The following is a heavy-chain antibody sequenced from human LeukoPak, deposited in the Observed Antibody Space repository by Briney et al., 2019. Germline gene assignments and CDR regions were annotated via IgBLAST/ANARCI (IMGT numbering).Heavy chain of an antibody. J-gene: IGHJ6*04. Sequence: GGSLRLSCATSEFTFSDSYMTWVRQAPGKGVEWVAYISGSGHDINYSESAKGRFTISRDNAKNSLYLQMNSLRAEDTDVYYCAELGITMIGGVWGKETTVTISS. CDR3: AELGITMIGGV. D-gene: IGHD3-10*02. CDR1: EFTFSDSY. V-gene: IGHV3-11*04. CDR2: ISGSGHDI.